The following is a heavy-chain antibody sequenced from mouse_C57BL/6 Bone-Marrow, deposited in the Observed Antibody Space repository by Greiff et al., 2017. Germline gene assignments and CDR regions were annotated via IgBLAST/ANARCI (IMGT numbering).Heavy chain of an antibody. CDR3: ARSCAYDDYAMDN. D-gene: IGHD2-12*01. CDR1: GYTFTNYW. CDR2: MHPNGGSP. V-gene: IGHV1-64*01. Sequence: QVQLQQPGAELVKPGASVKLSCKASGYTFTNYWMHWVKQRPGQGLEWIGMMHPNGGSPDYNEKFKSEATLSVDNSSRTAYMELSSQTSEDSAVYYCARSCAYDDYAMDNWGRGTSVSVSS. J-gene: IGHJ4*01.